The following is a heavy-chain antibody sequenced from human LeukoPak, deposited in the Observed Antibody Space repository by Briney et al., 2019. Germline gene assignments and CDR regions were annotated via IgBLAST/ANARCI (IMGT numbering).Heavy chain of an antibody. V-gene: IGHV1-69*05. Sequence: SVKVSCKASGGTFSSYAISWVRQAPGQGLEWMGGIIPIFGTANYAQKFQGRVTITTDESTSTAYMELSSLRSEDTAVYYCARGGGHYYDSSGYYFDAFDVWGQGTMVTVSS. CDR3: ARGGGHYYDSSGYYFDAFDV. D-gene: IGHD3-22*01. CDR1: GGTFSSYA. J-gene: IGHJ3*01. CDR2: IIPIFGTA.